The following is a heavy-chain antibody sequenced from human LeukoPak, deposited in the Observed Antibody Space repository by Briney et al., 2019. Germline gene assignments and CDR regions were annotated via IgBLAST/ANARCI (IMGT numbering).Heavy chain of an antibody. CDR2: IIAYNGNT. V-gene: IGHV1-18*01. CDR3: ARDLVRGRRKWENNGMDV. D-gene: IGHD1-26*01. Sequence: ASVKVSCKASGYAFTNYGISWVRQAPGQGLEWMGYIIAYNGNTNYAQNFQGRVTMTTDTSTSTAYMELRSLRSDDTAVYYCARDLVRGRRKWENNGMDVWGQGTRVTVSS. CDR1: GYAFTNYG. J-gene: IGHJ6*02.